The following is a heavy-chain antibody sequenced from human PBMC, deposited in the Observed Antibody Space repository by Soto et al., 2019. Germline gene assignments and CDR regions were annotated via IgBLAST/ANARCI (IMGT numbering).Heavy chain of an antibody. D-gene: IGHD6-13*01. Sequence: GGSLRLSCSASGFTFGDYAMSWVRQAPGKGLEYLGFIRSKAYGGTTEYAASVKGRFTISRDDSKSIAYLQMNSLKTEDTAVYYCTRDNNSTWYGGWFDPWGQGTLVTVSS. CDR2: IRSKAYGGTT. CDR3: TRDNNSTWYGGWFDP. CDR1: GFTFGDYA. V-gene: IGHV3-49*04. J-gene: IGHJ5*02.